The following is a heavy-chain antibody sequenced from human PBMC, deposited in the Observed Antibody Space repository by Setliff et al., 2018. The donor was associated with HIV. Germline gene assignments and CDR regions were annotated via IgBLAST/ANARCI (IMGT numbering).Heavy chain of an antibody. CDR1: SDSIRAYF. V-gene: IGHV4-4*07. Sequence: SETLSLTCTVSSDSIRAYFWTWVRQPAGKALEWIGRITNTGATEYNPSLKSRVTVSVDTSQNQFSLKLTSVTAADTATYFCSRGPPFDRWGRGTLVTVSS. CDR3: SRGPPFDR. J-gene: IGHJ2*01. CDR2: ITNTGAT.